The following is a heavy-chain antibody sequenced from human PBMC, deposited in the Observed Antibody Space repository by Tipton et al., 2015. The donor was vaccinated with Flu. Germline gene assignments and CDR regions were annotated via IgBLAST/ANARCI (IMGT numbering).Heavy chain of an antibody. CDR1: GDSINNYD. CDR3: ARDVITVAVTRFDP. D-gene: IGHD6-19*01. CDR2: LYTSGST. J-gene: IGHJ5*02. V-gene: IGHV4-59*01. Sequence: TLSLTCTVSGDSINNYDWSWVRQSPGKALECIRYLYTSGSTDYNPSLKGRVTISVDTSKNQFFLKLNSLTPADTGVYYCARDVITVAVTRFDPWGQGTLVTVSS.